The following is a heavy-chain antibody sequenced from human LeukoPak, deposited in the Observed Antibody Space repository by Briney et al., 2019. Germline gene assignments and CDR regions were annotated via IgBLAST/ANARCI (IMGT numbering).Heavy chain of an antibody. Sequence: PSETLSLTCTVSGGSISSGSYYWSWIRQPAGKGLEWIGRIYTSGSTNYNPSLKSRVTISVDSSKNQFSLKLSSVTAADTAVYYCARRYCSSTSCYPFDYWGQGTLVTVSS. CDR2: IYTSGST. CDR3: ARRYCSSTSCYPFDY. J-gene: IGHJ4*02. CDR1: GGSISSGSYY. V-gene: IGHV4-61*02. D-gene: IGHD2-2*01.